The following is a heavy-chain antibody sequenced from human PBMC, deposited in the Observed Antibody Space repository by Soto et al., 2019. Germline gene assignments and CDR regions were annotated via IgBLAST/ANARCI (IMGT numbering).Heavy chain of an antibody. Sequence: SETLSLTCAVYGGSFIGYYWTWIRQPPGTGLEWIGEINHSGSTNYNPSLKSRVTISVDTSKNQFSLKLTSVTAADTAVYHCARDKITGLFDYWGQGTLVSVSS. D-gene: IGHD2-8*02. J-gene: IGHJ4*02. CDR2: INHSGST. CDR1: GGSFIGYY. CDR3: ARDKITGLFDY. V-gene: IGHV4-34*01.